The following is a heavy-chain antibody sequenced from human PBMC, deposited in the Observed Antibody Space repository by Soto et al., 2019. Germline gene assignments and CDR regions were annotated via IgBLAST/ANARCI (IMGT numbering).Heavy chain of an antibody. Sequence: SETLSLTCTASGGSMSEYSWRWLRQSPGKGLEWIGYIYYLGSTDYNPSLKSRVTISVDTSKRQFSLRLTSVTAADTAVYYCARDGYDGSGSPYPAYWGPGTQVTVSS. CDR1: GGSMSEYS. D-gene: IGHD3-10*01. J-gene: IGHJ4*02. CDR2: IYYLGST. V-gene: IGHV4-59*01. CDR3: ARDGYDGSGSPYPAY.